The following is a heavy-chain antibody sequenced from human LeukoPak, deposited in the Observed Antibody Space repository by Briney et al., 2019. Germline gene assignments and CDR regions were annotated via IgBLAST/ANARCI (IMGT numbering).Heavy chain of an antibody. Sequence: PSETLSLTCTVSGGSISSYYWSWIRQPPGKGLEWIGEINHSGSTNYNPSLKSRVTISVDTSKNQFSLKLSSVTAADTAVYYCARGGNCSGGSCYRRRTNWFDPWGQGTLVTVSS. CDR2: INHSGST. J-gene: IGHJ5*02. CDR1: GGSISSYY. CDR3: ARGGNCSGGSCYRRRTNWFDP. D-gene: IGHD2-15*01. V-gene: IGHV4-34*01.